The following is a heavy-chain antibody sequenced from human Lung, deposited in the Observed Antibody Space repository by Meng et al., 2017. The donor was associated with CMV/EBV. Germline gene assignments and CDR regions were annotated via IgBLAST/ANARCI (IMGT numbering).Heavy chain of an antibody. CDR1: GGSISSYY. V-gene: IGHV4-59*01. CDR3: SRNSPAAHNYYYYGMDV. Sequence: SETLSLTCTVSGGSISSYYLSWIRQPPGKGLEWIGYIYYSGSTNYNPSLKSRVTILVDTSKNQFSLKLSSVTGADTAVYYCSRNSPAAHNYYYYGMDVWGQGTTVTVSS. D-gene: IGHD2-2*01. J-gene: IGHJ6*02. CDR2: IYYSGST.